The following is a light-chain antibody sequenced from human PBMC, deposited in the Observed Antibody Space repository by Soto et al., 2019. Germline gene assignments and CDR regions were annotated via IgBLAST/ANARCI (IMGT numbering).Light chain of an antibody. CDR2: YAS. Sequence: DIQLTQSPSFLSASVGDRVTITCRASQGISTYFAWYQQKPGKAPNLLIYYASTLQSGVPSRFSGSGSGTEFTLTISSLQPEDFATYYCQQLFDSPITFGQGTRLEIK. J-gene: IGKJ5*01. CDR3: QQLFDSPIT. CDR1: QGISTY. V-gene: IGKV1-9*01.